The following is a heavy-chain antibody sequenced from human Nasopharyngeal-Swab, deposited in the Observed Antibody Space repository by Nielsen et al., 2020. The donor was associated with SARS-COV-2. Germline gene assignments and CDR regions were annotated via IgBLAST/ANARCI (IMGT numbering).Heavy chain of an antibody. D-gene: IGHD3-10*01. CDR1: GFTFSSYA. J-gene: IGHJ6*02. CDR2: ISGSGGST. Sequence: GESLKISRAASGFTFSSYAMSWVRQAPGKGLEWVSAISGSGGSTYYADSVKGRFTISRDNSKNTLYLQMNSLRAEDTAVYYCATHGSGRIGGMDVWGQGTTVTVSS. V-gene: IGHV3-23*01. CDR3: ATHGSGRIGGMDV.